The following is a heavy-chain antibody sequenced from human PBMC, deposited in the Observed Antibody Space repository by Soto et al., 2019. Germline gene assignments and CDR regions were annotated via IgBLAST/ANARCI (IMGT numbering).Heavy chain of an antibody. D-gene: IGHD1-1*01. CDR1: GFTFSSYD. CDR2: IHSSGTTI. CDR3: ARAVNWNEFDP. J-gene: IGHJ5*02. Sequence: GGSLRLSCAASGFTFSSYDMTWIRQAPGKGLEWVSYIHSSGTTIYYADSVKGRFTISRDNAKNSLYLQMNSLRAEDTAMYYCARAVNWNEFDPWGQGTLVTVSS. V-gene: IGHV3-11*01.